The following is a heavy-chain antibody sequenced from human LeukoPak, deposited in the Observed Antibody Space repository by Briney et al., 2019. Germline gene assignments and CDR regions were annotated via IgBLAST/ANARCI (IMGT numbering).Heavy chain of an antibody. CDR2: IYYSGRT. CDR3: ARVRKNYGNSGYYCDY. V-gene: IGHV4-59*01. D-gene: IGHD3-22*01. CDR1: GGSISSYY. Sequence: SETLSLTCTVSGGSISSYYWSWIRQPPGKGLELIGYIYYSGRTNYSPSLKSRVTISVDTSKNQFFLKLSSVTAADTAVYYCARVRKNYGNSGYYCDYWGQGTLVTVSS. J-gene: IGHJ4*02.